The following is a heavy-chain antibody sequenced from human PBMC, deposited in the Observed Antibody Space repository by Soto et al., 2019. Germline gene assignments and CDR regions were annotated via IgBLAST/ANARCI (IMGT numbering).Heavy chain of an antibody. V-gene: IGHV3-15*01. D-gene: IGHD2-2*01. CDR1: GFTFSNAW. J-gene: IGHJ4*02. CDR3: TTRRYCSSTSCDLFDY. CDR2: IKSKTDGGTT. Sequence: EVQLVESGGGLVKPGGSLRLSCAASGFTFSNAWMSWVRQAPGKGLEWVGRIKSKTDGGTTDYAAPVKGRFTISRDDSKNTLDLKMNSLTTEATAVYYCTTRRYCSSTSCDLFDYWGKGTLVTVSS.